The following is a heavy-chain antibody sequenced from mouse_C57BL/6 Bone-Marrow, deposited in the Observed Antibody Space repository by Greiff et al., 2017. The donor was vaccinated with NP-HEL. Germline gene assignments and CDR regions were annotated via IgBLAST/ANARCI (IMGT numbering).Heavy chain of an antibody. J-gene: IGHJ2*01. V-gene: IGHV1-69*01. Sequence: QVQLQQPGAELVMPGASVKLSCKASGYTFTSYWMHWVKQRPGQGLEWIGEIDPSDSYTNYNQQFKGKSTLTVDKSSSTAYMQLSSLTSEDSAVYYCAREEFGNYVYFDYWGQGTTLTVSS. CDR3: AREEFGNYVYFDY. CDR2: IDPSDSYT. D-gene: IGHD2-10*02. CDR1: GYTFTSYW.